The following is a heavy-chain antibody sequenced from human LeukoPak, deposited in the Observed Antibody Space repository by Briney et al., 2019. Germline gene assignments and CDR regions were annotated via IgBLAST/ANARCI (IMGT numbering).Heavy chain of an antibody. CDR1: GFTFSDYY. CDR2: ISSSGSTI. CDR3: ARDRTSGSYSPDAFDI. Sequence: GGSLRLSCAASGFTFSDYYMSWIRQAPGKGLEWVSYISSSGSTIYYADSVKGRFTISRDNAKNSLYLQMNSLRAEDTAVYYCARDRTSGSYSPDAFDIWGQGTMVTVSS. D-gene: IGHD1-26*01. V-gene: IGHV3-11*04. J-gene: IGHJ3*02.